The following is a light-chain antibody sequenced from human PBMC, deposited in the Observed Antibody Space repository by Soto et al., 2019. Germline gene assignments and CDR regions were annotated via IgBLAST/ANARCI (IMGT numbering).Light chain of an antibody. CDR2: EAS. J-gene: IGLJ1*01. CDR3: CPDDVGINYV. CDR1: SSDIGSHNL. V-gene: IGLV2-23*01. Sequence: QSVLTQPASVSGSPGQSITISCTGTSSDIGSHNLISWYQHYPGKAPKLIIFEASKRPSGVSNRFSGSKSGSTASLTISGLQAEDEADYYCCPDDVGINYVFGTGTKVTVL.